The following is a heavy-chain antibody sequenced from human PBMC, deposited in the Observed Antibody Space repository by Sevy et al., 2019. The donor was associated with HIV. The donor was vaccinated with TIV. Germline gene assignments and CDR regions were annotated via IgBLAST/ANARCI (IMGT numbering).Heavy chain of an antibody. CDR2: IRRNSHEPYGGTT. D-gene: IGHD5-12*01. V-gene: IGHV3-49*03. CDR1: GFTFGDYA. J-gene: IGHJ4*02. CDR3: TSAPATADTPEYYFDY. Sequence: GGSLRLSCTSSGFTFGDYAMSWFRQAPGKGLEWVAFIRRNSHEPYGGTTEYAASVKGRFTISRDDSKSIAYLQMNSLKTEDTAVYYCTSAPATADTPEYYFDYWGQGILVTVSS.